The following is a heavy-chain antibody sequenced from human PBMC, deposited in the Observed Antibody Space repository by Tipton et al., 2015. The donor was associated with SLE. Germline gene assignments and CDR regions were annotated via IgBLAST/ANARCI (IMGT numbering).Heavy chain of an antibody. Sequence: TLSLTCAVYGGSFSGYYWSWIRQPPGKGLEWIGEINHSGSTNYNPSLKSRVTISVDTSKNQFSLKLSSVTAPDTAVYYCARRGKGIAAAGTLLWGQGTMVTGSS. CDR2: INHSGST. D-gene: IGHD6-13*01. V-gene: IGHV4-34*01. CDR1: GGSFSGYY. J-gene: IGHJ3*01. CDR3: ARRGKGIAAAGTLL.